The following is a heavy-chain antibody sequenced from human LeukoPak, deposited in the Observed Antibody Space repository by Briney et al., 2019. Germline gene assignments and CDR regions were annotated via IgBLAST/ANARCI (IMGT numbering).Heavy chain of an antibody. CDR2: INPNSGGT. CDR1: GCTFTGYY. CDR3: ARDMVVAATYYYYYYMDV. V-gene: IGHV1-2*02. J-gene: IGHJ6*03. Sequence: ASVKVSCKASGCTFTGYYMHWVRQAPGQGLEWMGWINPNSGGTNYAQKFQGRVTMTRDTSISTAYMELSRLRSDDTAVYYCARDMVVAATYYYYYYMDVWGKGTTVTVSS. D-gene: IGHD2-15*01.